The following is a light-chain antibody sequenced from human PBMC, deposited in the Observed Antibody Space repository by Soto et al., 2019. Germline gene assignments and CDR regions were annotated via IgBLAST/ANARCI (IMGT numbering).Light chain of an antibody. CDR3: QQYNSYPWK. V-gene: IGKV1-5*03. CDR2: KAS. CDR1: QSISSW. Sequence: MQFTQSPSSVSASVGDRVTSTCRASQSISSWLAWYQQKPGKAPKLLIYKASSLESGVPSRFSGSGSGTEFTLTISSLQPDDFATYYCQQYNSYPWKFGQGTKVDIK. J-gene: IGKJ1*01.